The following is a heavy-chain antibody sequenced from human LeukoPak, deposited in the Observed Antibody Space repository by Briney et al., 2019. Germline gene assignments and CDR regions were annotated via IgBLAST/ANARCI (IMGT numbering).Heavy chain of an antibody. Sequence: SETLSLTCTVSGDSISSYYWSWIRQPPGKGLEWIGYIHYSGSTNYNPSLKSRVTISVDTSKNQFSLILSSVTTADTAVYYCARESGPRVMITFGGVTSAFDIWGQGTMVTVSS. CDR2: IHYSGST. V-gene: IGHV4-59*12. J-gene: IGHJ3*02. CDR3: ARESGPRVMITFGGVTSAFDI. D-gene: IGHD3-16*01. CDR1: GDSISSYY.